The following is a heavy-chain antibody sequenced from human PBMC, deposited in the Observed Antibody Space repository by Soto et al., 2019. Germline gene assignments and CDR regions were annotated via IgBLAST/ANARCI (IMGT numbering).Heavy chain of an antibody. Sequence: SETLSLTCTVSGGSISSYYWSWIRQPPGKGLEWIGYIYYSGSTNYNPSLKSRVTISVDTSKNQFSLKLSSVTAADTAVYYCARGRSSGYFDAFDIWGQGTMVTVSS. CDR1: GGSISSYY. CDR3: ARGRSSGYFDAFDI. V-gene: IGHV4-59*01. J-gene: IGHJ3*02. D-gene: IGHD3-22*01. CDR2: IYYSGST.